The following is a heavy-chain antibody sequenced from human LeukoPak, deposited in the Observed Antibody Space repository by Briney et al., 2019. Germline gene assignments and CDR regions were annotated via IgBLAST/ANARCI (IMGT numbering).Heavy chain of an antibody. D-gene: IGHD5-18*01. CDR3: ARVGIQLSQSKYYYYYYYMDV. J-gene: IGHJ6*03. Sequence: ASVKVSCKASGYTFTSYGISWVRQAHGQGLEWMGWISAYNGNTNYAQKLQGRVTMTTDTSTSTAYMELRSLRSDDTAVYYCARVGIQLSQSKYYYYYYYMDVWGKGTTVTVSS. CDR1: GYTFTSYG. V-gene: IGHV1-18*01. CDR2: ISAYNGNT.